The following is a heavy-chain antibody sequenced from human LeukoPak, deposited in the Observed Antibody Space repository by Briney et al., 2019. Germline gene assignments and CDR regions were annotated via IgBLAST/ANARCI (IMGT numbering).Heavy chain of an antibody. Sequence: AGTLRLSCAASGFTFSSSWMHWVRQAPGKGLVWVSAISGSGGSTYYADSVKGRFTISRDNSKNTLYLQMNSLRAEDTAVYYCAKAFTMIVVVIPDAFDIWGQGTMVTVYS. J-gene: IGHJ3*02. CDR2: ISGSGGST. V-gene: IGHV3-23*01. D-gene: IGHD3-22*01. CDR1: GFTFSSSW. CDR3: AKAFTMIVVVIPDAFDI.